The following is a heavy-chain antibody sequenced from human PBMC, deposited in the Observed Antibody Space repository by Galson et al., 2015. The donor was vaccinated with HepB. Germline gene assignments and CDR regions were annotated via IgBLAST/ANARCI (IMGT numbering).Heavy chain of an antibody. CDR3: ARNRSDY. D-gene: IGHD5-12*01. CDR2: ITGNGEIT. CDR1: GFAFSSYW. Sequence: SLRLSCAASGFAFSSYWMHWVRQAPGKGLEYVALITGNGEITYYANSVKGRFTISRDDSKNTLYLQMGCLRVEDTGVYYCARNRSDYWGQGTLVTVSS. J-gene: IGHJ4*02. V-gene: IGHV3-64*01.